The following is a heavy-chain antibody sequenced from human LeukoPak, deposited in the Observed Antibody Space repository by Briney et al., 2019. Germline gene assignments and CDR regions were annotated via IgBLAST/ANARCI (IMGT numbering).Heavy chain of an antibody. J-gene: IGHJ4*02. D-gene: IGHD2-2*01. CDR2: IYYSGST. CDR1: GGSISSGGYY. Sequence: SETLSLTCTVSGGSISSGGYYWSWIRQHPGKGLEWIGYIYYSGSTYYNPSLKSRVTISVDTSKNQFSLKLSSVTAADTAVYYCAGGGSYCSSTSCLERYFDYWGQGTLVTVSS. CDR3: AGGGSYCSSTSCLERYFDY. V-gene: IGHV4-31*03.